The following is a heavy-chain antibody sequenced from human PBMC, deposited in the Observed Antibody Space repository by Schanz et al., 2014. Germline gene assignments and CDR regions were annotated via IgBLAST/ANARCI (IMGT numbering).Heavy chain of an antibody. CDR2: ISGSGGST. V-gene: IGHV3-23*04. Sequence: EVQLVESGGGLVQPGGSLRLSGAASGFTFSSYAMSWVRKAPGKGLEWVSAISGSGGSTDYADSVKGRFTISRDNSKNTLYLQMNSLRAEDTAVYYCAKGRFGELSAFDIWGQGTMVTVSS. CDR1: GFTFSSYA. J-gene: IGHJ3*02. D-gene: IGHD3-10*01. CDR3: AKGRFGELSAFDI.